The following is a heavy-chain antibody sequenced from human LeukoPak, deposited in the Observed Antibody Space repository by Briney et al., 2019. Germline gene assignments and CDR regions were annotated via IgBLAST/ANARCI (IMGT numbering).Heavy chain of an antibody. CDR3: ARDGAAGYPLGHFDY. CDR2: IYYSGST. Sequence: PSETQSLTCTVSGGSISSGDYYWSWIRQPPGKGLEWIGYIYYSGSTYYNPSLKSRVTISVDTSKNQFSLKLSSVTAADTAVYYCARDGAAGYPLGHFDYWGQGTLVTVFS. J-gene: IGHJ4*02. V-gene: IGHV4-30-4*08. CDR1: GGSISSGDYY. D-gene: IGHD3-9*01.